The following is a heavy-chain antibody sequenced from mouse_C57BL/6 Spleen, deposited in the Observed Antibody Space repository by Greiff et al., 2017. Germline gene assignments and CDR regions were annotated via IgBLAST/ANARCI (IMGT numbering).Heavy chain of an antibody. V-gene: IGHV1-55*01. Sequence: QVQLQQPGAELVKPGASVKMSCKASGYTFTSYWITWVKQRPGQGLEWIGDIYPGSGSTNYNEKFKSKATLTVDTSSSTAYMQLSSLTSEDAAVYYCANYYGSSNWYFDVWGTGTTVTVSS. CDR1: GYTFTSYW. D-gene: IGHD1-1*01. J-gene: IGHJ1*03. CDR2: IYPGSGST. CDR3: ANYYGSSNWYFDV.